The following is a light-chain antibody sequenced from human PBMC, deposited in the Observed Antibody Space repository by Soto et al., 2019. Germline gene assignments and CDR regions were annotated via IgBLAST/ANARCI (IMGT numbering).Light chain of an antibody. CDR3: QQRTNWL. CDR2: DAS. J-gene: IGKJ2*01. V-gene: IGKV3-11*01. Sequence: EIVLTQSPATLSLSPGERATLSCRTSQSVGSYLAWYQQRPGQAPRLLIYDASNRATGIPARFSGSGSGTDFTLTISSLEPEDFPIYYCQQRTNWLFGQGTKLELK. CDR1: QSVGSY.